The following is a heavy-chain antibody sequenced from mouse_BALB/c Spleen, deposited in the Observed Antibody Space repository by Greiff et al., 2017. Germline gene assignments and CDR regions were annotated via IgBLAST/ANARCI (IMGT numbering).Heavy chain of an antibody. V-gene: IGHV1-54*01. D-gene: IGHD1-1*01. CDR3: ARRGGSSYAMDY. Sequence: VQLQQSGAELVRPGTSVTVSCKASGYAFTNYLIEWVKQRPGQGLEWIGVINPGSGGTNYNEKFKGKATLTADKSSSTAYMQLSSLTSDDSAVYFCARRGGSSYAMDYWGQGTSVTVSS. CDR1: GYAFTNYL. CDR2: INPGSGGT. J-gene: IGHJ4*01.